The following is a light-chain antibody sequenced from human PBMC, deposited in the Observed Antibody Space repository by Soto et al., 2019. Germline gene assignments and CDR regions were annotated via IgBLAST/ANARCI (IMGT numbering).Light chain of an antibody. J-gene: IGKJ1*01. CDR2: KAS. CDR1: QSINNY. Sequence: DIQMNQSPSTLSASVGDRVTITCRASQSINNYLAWFQQKPGKAPKLLMYKASTLESGVPSRFSGSGSGTEFTLSISTLQPDDFATYYCQQYESFPRTFGQGTKVDIK. CDR3: QQYESFPRT. V-gene: IGKV1-5*03.